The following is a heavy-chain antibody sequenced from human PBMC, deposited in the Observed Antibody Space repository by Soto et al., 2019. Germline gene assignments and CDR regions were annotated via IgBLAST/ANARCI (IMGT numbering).Heavy chain of an antibody. CDR3: ARDLPPYYYGSGGDLQLGLLDP. Sequence: ASVKVSCKASGYTFTSYVISWVRQAPGQGLEWMGWISAYNGNTNYAQKLQGRVTMTTDTSTSTAYMELRSLRSDDTAVYYCARDLPPYYYGSGGDLQLGLLDPWGQGTLVTVSS. V-gene: IGHV1-18*01. J-gene: IGHJ5*02. CDR2: ISAYNGNT. D-gene: IGHD3-10*01. CDR1: GYTFTSYV.